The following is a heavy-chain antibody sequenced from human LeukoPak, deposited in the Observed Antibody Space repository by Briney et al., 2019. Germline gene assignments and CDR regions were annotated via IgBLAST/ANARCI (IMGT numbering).Heavy chain of an antibody. Sequence: ASVKVSCKASGYTFTSYGISWVRQAPGQGLEWMGWISAYNGNTNYAQKLQGRVTMTTDTSTSTAYMELRSLRSDDTAVYYCARDSYDYVWGSYRAPYGYFDYWGQGTLVTVSS. CDR1: GYTFTSYG. CDR2: ISAYNGNT. CDR3: ARDSYDYVWGSYRAPYGYFDY. J-gene: IGHJ4*02. D-gene: IGHD3-16*02. V-gene: IGHV1-18*01.